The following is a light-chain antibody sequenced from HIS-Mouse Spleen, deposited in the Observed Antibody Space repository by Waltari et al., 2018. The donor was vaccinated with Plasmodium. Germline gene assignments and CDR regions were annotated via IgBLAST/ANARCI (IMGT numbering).Light chain of an antibody. CDR1: SSDVGSYNL. CDR2: EGS. CDR3: CSYAGSSTLV. Sequence: QSALTQPASVSGSPGQSITISCTGTSSDVGSYNLVSWYQQHPRKAPKLMIYEGSKRTSGVSNRFAGSKSGNTAFRTSSGLQAEDEADYYCCSYAGSSTLVFGGGTKLTVL. J-gene: IGLJ2*01. V-gene: IGLV2-23*01.